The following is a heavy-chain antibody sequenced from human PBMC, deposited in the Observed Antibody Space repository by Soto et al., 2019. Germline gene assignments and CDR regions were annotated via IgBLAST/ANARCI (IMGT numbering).Heavy chain of an antibody. Sequence: QVQLVQSGAEEKKPGASVKLSCKASGYTFTSYAVHWVRQAPGQRLEWMGWINAGNGNTKYSQKFQGRVTITRDTSASTAYMDLSSLRSEDTAVYYCAIGYCSGGSCCCQFDCWGQGTLVTVSS. J-gene: IGHJ4*02. V-gene: IGHV1-3*05. D-gene: IGHD2-15*01. CDR2: INAGNGNT. CDR3: AIGYCSGGSCCCQFDC. CDR1: GYTFTSYA.